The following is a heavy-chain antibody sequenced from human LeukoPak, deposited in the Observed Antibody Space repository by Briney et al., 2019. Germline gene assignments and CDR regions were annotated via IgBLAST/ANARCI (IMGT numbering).Heavy chain of an antibody. Sequence: SETLSLTCTVSGGSISSSSYYWGWLRQPPGKGLEWIGSIYYSGSSYYNPSLKSRVTISVDTSKNQFSLKLSSVTAADTAVYYCARKGIAVAGPFDYWGQGTLVTVSS. CDR3: ARKGIAVAGPFDY. V-gene: IGHV4-39*01. CDR2: IYYSGSS. CDR1: GGSISSSSYY. J-gene: IGHJ4*02. D-gene: IGHD6-19*01.